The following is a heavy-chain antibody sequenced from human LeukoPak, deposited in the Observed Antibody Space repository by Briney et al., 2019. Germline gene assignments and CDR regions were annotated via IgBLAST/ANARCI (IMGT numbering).Heavy chain of an antibody. Sequence: WASVKVSCKASGYTFTSHLVHWVRQAPGQGLEWMGVFHPGGDSITYSQKFQGRVTLTRDTSSSTAYMDLRSLRSVDTAVYFCARQQEVTSDSYYYALDVWGQGTTVTVSS. CDR3: ARQQEVTSDSYYYALDV. J-gene: IGHJ6*02. CDR2: FHPGGDSI. D-gene: IGHD4-23*01. CDR1: GYTFTSHL. V-gene: IGHV1-46*01.